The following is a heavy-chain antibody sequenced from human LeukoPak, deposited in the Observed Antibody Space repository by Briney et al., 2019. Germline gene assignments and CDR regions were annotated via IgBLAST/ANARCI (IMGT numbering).Heavy chain of an antibody. CDR1: GFTFSTYW. D-gene: IGHD2-2*01. V-gene: IGHV3-7*03. CDR2: INQDGSEK. Sequence: GGSLRLSCAASGFTFSTYWMSWVRQAPGKGLEWVANINQDGSEKYYVDSVKGRFTISRDNAKKSLYLQTNSLRAEDTAVYYCARGEYQLPGDSWGQGTLVTVSS. CDR3: ARGEYQLPGDS. J-gene: IGHJ4*02.